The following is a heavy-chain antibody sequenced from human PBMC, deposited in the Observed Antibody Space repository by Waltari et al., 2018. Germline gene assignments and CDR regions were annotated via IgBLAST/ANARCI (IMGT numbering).Heavy chain of an antibody. CDR3: ATGSVTHTY. CDR2: MSFTGKKE. J-gene: IGHJ4*02. V-gene: IGHV3-30*03. Sequence: QVQLVESGGGVVQPGRSLRLSCAASGFSFSTSDMHWVRQAPGKGLEWEDSMSFTGKKEYYADSVRGRFTVSRDNAKNSLFLQMTSLRVEDTAVYYCATGSVTHTYWGQGTLVSVSA. D-gene: IGHD2-21*02. CDR1: GFSFSTSD.